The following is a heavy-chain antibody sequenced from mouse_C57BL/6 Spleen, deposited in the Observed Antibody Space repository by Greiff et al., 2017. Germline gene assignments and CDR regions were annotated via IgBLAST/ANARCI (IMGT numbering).Heavy chain of an antibody. CDR2: IYPGDGVT. J-gene: IGHJ3*01. D-gene: IGHD2-10*02. V-gene: IGHV1-82*01. Sequence: QVQLQQSGPELVKPGASVKISCKASGYAFSSSWMNWVKQRPGKGLEWIGRIYPGDGVTNYNGKFKGKATLTADKSSSTAYMQLSSLTSEDSAVYFCARSYGNYEAWFAYWGQGTLVTVSA. CDR3: ARSYGNYEAWFAY. CDR1: GYAFSSSW.